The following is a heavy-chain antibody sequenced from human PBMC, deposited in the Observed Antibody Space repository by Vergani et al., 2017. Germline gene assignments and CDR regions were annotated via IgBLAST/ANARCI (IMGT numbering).Heavy chain of an antibody. CDR2: IWYDGSNK. CDR3: ARDFQWGSGDGWDYFDY. Sequence: QVQLVASGGGVVQPGRSLRVSCAASGFTFSSYGMHWVRQAPGKGLEWVAVIWYDGSNKYYADSVKGRFTISRDNSKNTLYLQMNSLRAEDTAVYYCARDFQWGSGDGWDYFDYWGQGTLVTVSS. J-gene: IGHJ4*02. D-gene: IGHD1-26*01. CDR1: GFTFSSYG. V-gene: IGHV3-33*01.